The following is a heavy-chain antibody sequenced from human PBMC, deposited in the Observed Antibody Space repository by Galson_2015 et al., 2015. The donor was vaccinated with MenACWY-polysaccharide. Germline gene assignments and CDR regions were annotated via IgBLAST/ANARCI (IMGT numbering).Heavy chain of an antibody. Sequence: YNPSLRSRVTISVDTSKNQFSLKLTSVTAADTAVYYCARVSCSSTSCPRRDVFDIWGQGTMVTVSS. V-gene: IGHV4-59*01. J-gene: IGHJ3*02. D-gene: IGHD2-2*01. CDR3: ARVSCSSTSCPRRDVFDI.